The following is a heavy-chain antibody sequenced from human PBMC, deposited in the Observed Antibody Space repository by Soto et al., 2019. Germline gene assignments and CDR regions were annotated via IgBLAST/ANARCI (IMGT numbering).Heavy chain of an antibody. D-gene: IGHD5-18*01. Sequence: EVQLLESGGGLVQPGGSLRLSCAASGFTFSSYAMSWVRQAPGKGLEWVSAISGSGGSTYYADSVKGRFTISRDNSKNTLYLQMNSLRAEDTAVYYCAKKAKIQLWTGYYFDYWGQGTLVTVSS. CDR1: GFTFSSYA. V-gene: IGHV3-23*01. CDR3: AKKAKIQLWTGYYFDY. J-gene: IGHJ4*02. CDR2: ISGSGGST.